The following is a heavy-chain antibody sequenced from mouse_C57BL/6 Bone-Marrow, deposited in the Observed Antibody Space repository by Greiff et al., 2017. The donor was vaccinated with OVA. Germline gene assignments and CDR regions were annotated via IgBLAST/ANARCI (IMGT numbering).Heavy chain of an antibody. CDR3: ARQLRPLYFDY. Sequence: EVQRVESGGGLVQPGGSLKLSCAASGFTFSDYYMYWVRQTPEQRLEWVAYISNGGGSTYYPDTVKGRFTISRDNAKNTQYLQMSRLKSEDTAMYYCARQLRPLYFDYWGQGTTLTVSS. V-gene: IGHV5-12*01. J-gene: IGHJ2*01. CDR2: ISNGGGST. D-gene: IGHD3-2*02. CDR1: GFTFSDYY.